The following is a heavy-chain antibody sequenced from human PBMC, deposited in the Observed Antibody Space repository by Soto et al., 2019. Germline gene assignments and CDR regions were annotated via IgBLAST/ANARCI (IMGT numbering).Heavy chain of an antibody. CDR3: ASSYYYDSSGYSSLYYYYGMDV. D-gene: IGHD3-22*01. CDR2: INAGNGNT. J-gene: IGHJ6*02. CDR1: GYTFTSYA. V-gene: IGHV1-3*01. Sequence: ASVKVSCKASGYTFTSYAMHWVRQAPGQRLEWMGWINAGNGNTKYSQMFQGRVTITRDTSASTAYMELSSLRSEDTAVYYCASSYYYDSSGYSSLYYYYGMDVWGHGTTVTVSS.